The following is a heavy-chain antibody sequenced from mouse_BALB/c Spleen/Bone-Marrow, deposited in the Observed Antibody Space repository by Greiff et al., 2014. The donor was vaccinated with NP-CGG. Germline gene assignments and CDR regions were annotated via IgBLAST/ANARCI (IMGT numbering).Heavy chain of an antibody. CDR3: TTLARNSFDY. CDR1: GYTFSNYW. J-gene: IGHJ2*01. D-gene: IGHD3-1*01. CDR2: IHPGNSDT. V-gene: IGHV1-5*01. Sequence: VQLQQSGTVLARPGAAVKMSCKASGYTFSNYWMHWIKQRPGQGLEWIGTIHPGNSDTTYNQKFKGKAKLTAVTSTSTAYMERSSMTNEDSAVYYCTTLARNSFDYWGQGTTLTVSS.